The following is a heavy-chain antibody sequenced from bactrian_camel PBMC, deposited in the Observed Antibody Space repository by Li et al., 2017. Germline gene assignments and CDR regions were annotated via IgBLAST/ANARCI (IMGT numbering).Heavy chain of an antibody. CDR1: GFDFSSNW. J-gene: IGHJ4*01. CDR3: AEDPTTGYIMRCDH. CDR2: ITNEGIK. D-gene: IGHD5*01. V-gene: IGHV3S10*01. Sequence: DVQLVESGGGSVQPGGTLRLSCVASGFDFSSNWKSWVRQAAGKGLEWVSSITNEGIKYYVDSAKGRFTISQDNAKNTLYLQMNNLKPEDTAEYYCAEDPTTGYIMRCDHWGQGTQVTVS.